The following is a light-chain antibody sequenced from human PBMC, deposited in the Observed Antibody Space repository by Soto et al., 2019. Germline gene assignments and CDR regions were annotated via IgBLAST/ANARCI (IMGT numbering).Light chain of an antibody. CDR3: QQYNTWWS. V-gene: IGKV3-15*01. J-gene: IGKJ1*01. Sequence: EIVMTQSPATLSVSPGERATLSCRARQSVSSSLAWYQQKPGQAPRLLIYGASTRATGIPARFSGSGSVTEFTLTISSLQSEDSAVYYCQQYNTWWSFGQGTKVEIK. CDR1: QSVSSS. CDR2: GAS.